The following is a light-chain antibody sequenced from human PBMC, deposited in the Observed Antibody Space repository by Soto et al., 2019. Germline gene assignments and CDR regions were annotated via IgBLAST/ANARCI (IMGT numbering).Light chain of an antibody. V-gene: IGKV3-15*01. CDR3: QQYGSSRT. J-gene: IGKJ1*01. Sequence: EVVMRQSPATLSVSPGEGATLSCRASQGIGDTLAWYQHKPGQTPRILIYDTSTRATGVPARFSGSRSGTEFTLTISRLEPEDFAVYYCQQYGSSRTLGQGTKVDIK. CDR1: QGIGDT. CDR2: DTS.